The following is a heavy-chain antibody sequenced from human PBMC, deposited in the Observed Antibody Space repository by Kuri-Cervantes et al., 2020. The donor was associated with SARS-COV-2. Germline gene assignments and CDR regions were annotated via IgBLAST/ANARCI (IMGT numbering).Heavy chain of an antibody. D-gene: IGHD2-8*01. CDR2: ISYDGSSK. V-gene: IGHV3-30-3*01. J-gene: IGHJ4*02. CDR1: GFTFSSYA. Sequence: GESLKISCAASGFTFSSYAMHWVRQAPGKGLEWVAVISYDGSSKYYADSVKGRFTISRDNSKNTLYLQMNSLRAEDTAVYYCASTLIQDYFDYWGQGTLVTVSS. CDR3: ASTLIQDYFDY.